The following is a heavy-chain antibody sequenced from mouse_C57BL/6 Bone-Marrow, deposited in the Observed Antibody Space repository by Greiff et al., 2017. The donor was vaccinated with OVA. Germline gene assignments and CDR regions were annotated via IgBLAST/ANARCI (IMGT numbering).Heavy chain of an antibody. CDR1: GYTFTSYG. V-gene: IGHV1-81*01. J-gene: IGHJ4*01. CDR3: ARKEGHYYAMDY. Sequence: QVQLKQSGAELARPGASVKLSCKASGYTFTSYGISWVKQRTGQGLEWIGEIYPRSGNTYYNEKFKGKATLTADKSSSTAYMELRSLTSEDSAVYFCARKEGHYYAMDYWGQGTSVTVSS. CDR2: IYPRSGNT.